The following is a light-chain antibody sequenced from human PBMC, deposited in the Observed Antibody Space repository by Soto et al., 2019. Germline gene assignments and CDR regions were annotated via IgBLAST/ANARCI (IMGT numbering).Light chain of an antibody. J-gene: IGLJ1*01. CDR1: SSDIGTYNL. CDR3: CSYAGSGTDNYV. CDR2: EGI. Sequence: QSALTQPASVSGSPGQSITISCTGTSSDIGTYNLVSWYQHYPGKAPKLMIYEGIKRPSGVSNRFSGSKSGNTAFLTIYGLQAGDEADYYCCSYAGSGTDNYVFGSGT. V-gene: IGLV2-23*01.